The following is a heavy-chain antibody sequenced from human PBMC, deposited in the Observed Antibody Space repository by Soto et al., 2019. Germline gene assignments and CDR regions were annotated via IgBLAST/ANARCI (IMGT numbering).Heavy chain of an antibody. CDR2: INPSGGST. J-gene: IGHJ4*02. D-gene: IGHD3-22*01. V-gene: IGHV1-46*01. Sequence: ASAKVSCTASGYTLIMYYIHWMRQAPGQGLEWMGLINPSGGSTTYAQKFQGRVTMTRDASTSTVYMDLSSLKSEDTAVYYCARSPYSSGYYYAIDYWGQGTQVTVSS. CDR1: GYTLIMYY. CDR3: ARSPYSSGYYYAIDY.